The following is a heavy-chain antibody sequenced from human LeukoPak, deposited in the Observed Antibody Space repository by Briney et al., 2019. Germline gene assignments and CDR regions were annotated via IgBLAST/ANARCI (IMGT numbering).Heavy chain of an antibody. V-gene: IGHV3-23*01. D-gene: IGHD3-3*01. Sequence: GGSLRLSCAASGFSFDNYAMSWVRQTPGKGLEWVSAIGGSGSDTSYTDSVKGRFTISRDNSKSTLYLQMNSLRAGDTAVYHCAKTLRDLEWLTGELDVWGQGTAVTVSS. CDR3: AKTLRDLEWLTGELDV. CDR1: GFSFDNYA. CDR2: IGGSGSDT. J-gene: IGHJ6*02.